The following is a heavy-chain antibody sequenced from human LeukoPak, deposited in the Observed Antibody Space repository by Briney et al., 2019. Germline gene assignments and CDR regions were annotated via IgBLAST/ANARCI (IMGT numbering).Heavy chain of an antibody. V-gene: IGHV1-2*02. J-gene: IGHJ6*02. CDR1: GYTFIGYY. CDR3: ARLSSDWDYGMDV. CDR2: INPNRGDT. D-gene: IGHD6-19*01. Sequence: ASVKVSCKASGYTFIGYYLHWVRQAPGQGPEWMGWINPNRGDTNYAQKFQGRVTMTRDTSISTAYTELSRLTSDDTAVYYCARLSSDWDYGMDVWGQGTTVTVSS.